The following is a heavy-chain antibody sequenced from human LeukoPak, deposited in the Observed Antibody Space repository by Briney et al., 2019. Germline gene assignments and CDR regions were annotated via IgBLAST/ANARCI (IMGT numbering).Heavy chain of an antibody. D-gene: IGHD4-23*01. CDR3: ARDYGGIYFDY. CDR1: GGSISNYY. J-gene: IGHJ4*02. Sequence: SSETLSLTCTVSGGSISNYYWSWIRQPPGKGLEWIGYIYYSGSTNYNPSLKSRVTISVDTSKNQFSLKLSSVIAADTAVYYCARDYGGIYFDYWGQGTLVTVSS. V-gene: IGHV4-59*01. CDR2: IYYSGST.